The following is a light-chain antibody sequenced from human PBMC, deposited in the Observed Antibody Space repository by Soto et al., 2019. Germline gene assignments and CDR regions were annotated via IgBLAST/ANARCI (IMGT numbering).Light chain of an antibody. CDR3: AAWDDSLGGL. J-gene: IGLJ3*02. CDR2: RNN. V-gene: IGLV1-47*01. CDR1: KSNIGGDY. Sequence: QSVLSQPPSASGTPGQRVTISCSGGKSNIGGDYVYWFQQLPGTAPKLLIYRNNQRPPGVPDRFSGSKSGTSASLAICGLRSEDEADYDCAAWDDSLGGLFGGGTKLTVL.